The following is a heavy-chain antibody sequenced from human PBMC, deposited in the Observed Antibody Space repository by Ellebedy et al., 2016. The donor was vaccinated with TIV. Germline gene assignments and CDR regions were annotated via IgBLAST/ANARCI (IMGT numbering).Heavy chain of an antibody. CDR3: ARVEAWSQVGAVAGTTGLGY. CDR1: GYTFTSYD. D-gene: IGHD6-19*01. Sequence: ASVKVSCXASGYTFTSYDINWVRQATGQGLEWMGWMNPNSGNTGHAQKFQGRVTMTRNTSISTAYMELSSLRSEDTAVYYCARVEAWSQVGAVAGTTGLGYWGQGTLVTVSS. J-gene: IGHJ4*02. CDR2: MNPNSGNT. V-gene: IGHV1-8*01.